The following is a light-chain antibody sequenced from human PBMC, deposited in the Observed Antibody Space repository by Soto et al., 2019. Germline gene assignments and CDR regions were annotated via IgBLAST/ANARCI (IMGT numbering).Light chain of an antibody. Sequence: QSVLTQPPSVSGAPGQRVTISCTGSSSNIGAGYDVHWYQQRPGTAPKLFIFGNINRPSGVPDRFSGSKSGTSASLAITGLQAEDEGDYYYQSYDSTRSARYVFGTGTKVTVL. CDR2: GNI. J-gene: IGLJ1*01. CDR1: SSNIGAGYD. V-gene: IGLV1-40*01. CDR3: QSYDSTRSARYV.